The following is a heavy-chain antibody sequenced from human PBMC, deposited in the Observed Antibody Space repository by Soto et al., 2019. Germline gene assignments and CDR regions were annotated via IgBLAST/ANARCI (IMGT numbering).Heavy chain of an antibody. V-gene: IGHV4-30-4*01. CDR1: GGSISGGVHS. CDR3: AREIMPLTNDWYFDL. Sequence: QVQLQESGPGLVKPSETLSLTCTVSGGSISGGVHSWSWIRQHPGKGLEWIGNIFDSGSTYYNPSLKSRLTISVDTSKNQFSLRLSSVTAADTAVYYCAREIMPLTNDWYFDLWGRGTLVTVSS. D-gene: IGHD2-8*01. CDR2: IFDSGST. J-gene: IGHJ2*01.